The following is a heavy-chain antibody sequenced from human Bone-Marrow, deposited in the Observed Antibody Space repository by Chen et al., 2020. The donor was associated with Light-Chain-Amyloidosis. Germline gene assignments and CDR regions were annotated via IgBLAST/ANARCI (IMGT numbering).Heavy chain of an antibody. CDR2: VYQSGST. D-gene: IGHD1-1*01. Sequence: LQLQESGSGLVTSSQTLSLTCAVSGGSITSGSFSWNWIRQPLGKGLEWIGYVYQSGSTYYNPSLNSRVTISVDLSENHFSLTLRSLTAADSAVYYCARGNWNDLAFDVWGQGTLVTVSS. V-gene: IGHV4-30-2*01. CDR1: GGSITSGSFS. CDR3: ARGNWNDLAFDV. J-gene: IGHJ3*01.